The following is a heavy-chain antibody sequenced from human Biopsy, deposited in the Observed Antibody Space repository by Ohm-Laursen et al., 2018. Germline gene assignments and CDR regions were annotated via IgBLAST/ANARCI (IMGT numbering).Heavy chain of an antibody. Sequence: SDTLSLTWVVYGATSSDYYWSWIRQPPGKGLEWLGQNDRSGNTNYNTSLKGRLTISAKTSKNKFSLKLTSVTAADTAVYFCGNEIYGRDYWGQGALVTVSS. CDR1: GATSSDYY. CDR2: NDRSGNT. V-gene: IGHV4-34*08. D-gene: IGHD4-17*01. CDR3: GNEIYGRDY. J-gene: IGHJ4*02.